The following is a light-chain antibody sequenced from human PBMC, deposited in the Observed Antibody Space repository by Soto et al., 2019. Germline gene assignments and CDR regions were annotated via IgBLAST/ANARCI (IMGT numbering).Light chain of an antibody. V-gene: IGKV1-5*01. CDR3: QQCNAFWT. Sequence: IRMTQSPSTLTASVGDRLTITCRASQSISNWLAWYQQRPGKAPKLLIYDVSTLGSGVPARFSGSGSGTDFTLTISSLHPDDFATYYCQQCNAFWTFGQGTKVDI. CDR1: QSISNW. J-gene: IGKJ1*01. CDR2: DVS.